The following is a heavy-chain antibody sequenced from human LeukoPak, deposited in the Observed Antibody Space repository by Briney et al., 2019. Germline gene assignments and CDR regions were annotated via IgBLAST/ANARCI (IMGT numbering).Heavy chain of an antibody. CDR3: ARVAYSSGYYYFDY. CDR1: GGSISSYY. J-gene: IGHJ4*02. D-gene: IGHD3-22*01. V-gene: IGHV4-59*08. CDR2: INYSGST. Sequence: SETLSLTCTVSGGSISSYYWSWIRQPPGKGLEWIGYINYSGSTKYNPSLKSRVTISVDTSKNQFSLKVSSVTAADTAVYYCARVAYSSGYYYFDYWGQGTLVTVSS.